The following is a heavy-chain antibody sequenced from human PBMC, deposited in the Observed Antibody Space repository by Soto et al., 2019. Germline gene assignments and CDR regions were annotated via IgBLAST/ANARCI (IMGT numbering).Heavy chain of an antibody. D-gene: IGHD2-15*01. V-gene: IGHV1-46*01. CDR2: INPSGGST. J-gene: IGHJ5*02. CDR1: GYTFTSYY. CDR3: ARRYCSGGSCYRWFDP. Sequence: ASLKVSCKASGYTFTSYYMHWVRQAPGQGLEWMGIINPSGGSTSYAQKFQGRVTMTRDTSTSTVYMELSSLRSEDTAVYYCARRYCSGGSCYRWFDPWGQGTLVTVSS.